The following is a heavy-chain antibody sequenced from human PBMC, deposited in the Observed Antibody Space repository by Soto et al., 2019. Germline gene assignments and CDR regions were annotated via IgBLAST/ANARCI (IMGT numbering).Heavy chain of an antibody. CDR3: VREDMSGTYYFDA. V-gene: IGHV4-59*13. CDR2: KYYSGIS. J-gene: IGHJ4*02. Sequence: WTWILQPPGKGLEWIGYKYYSGISNYNPSLQSRVTISVDTSKNQFSLRLTSVTAADTAVYYCVREDMSGTYYFDAWGQGAQVTVSS. D-gene: IGHD1-26*01.